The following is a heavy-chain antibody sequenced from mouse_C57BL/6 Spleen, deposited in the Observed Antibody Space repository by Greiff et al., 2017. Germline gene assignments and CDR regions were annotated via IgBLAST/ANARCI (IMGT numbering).Heavy chain of an antibody. J-gene: IGHJ3*01. CDR1: GYAFSSSW. Sequence: VMLVESGPELVKPGASVKISCKASGYAFSSSWMNWVKQRPGKGLEWIGRIYPGDGDTNYNGKFKGKATLTADKSSSTAYMQLSSLTSEDSAVYFCARPHYYGSSWGFAYWGQGTLVTVSA. D-gene: IGHD1-1*01. CDR2: IYPGDGDT. CDR3: ARPHYYGSSWGFAY. V-gene: IGHV1-82*01.